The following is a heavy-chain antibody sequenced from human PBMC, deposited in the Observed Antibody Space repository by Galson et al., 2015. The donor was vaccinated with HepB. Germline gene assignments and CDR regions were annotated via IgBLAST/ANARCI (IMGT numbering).Heavy chain of an antibody. CDR1: GGSISSSSYY. CDR2: IYYSGST. J-gene: IGHJ4*02. V-gene: IGHV4-39*01. D-gene: IGHD2-21*02. CDR3: AGILAYCGGDCYSH. Sequence: SETLSLTCTVSGGSISSSSYYWGWIRQPPGKGLEWIGSIYYSGSTYYNPSLKSRVTISVDTSKNQFSLKLSSVTAADTAVYYCAGILAYCGGDCYSHWGQGTLVTVSS.